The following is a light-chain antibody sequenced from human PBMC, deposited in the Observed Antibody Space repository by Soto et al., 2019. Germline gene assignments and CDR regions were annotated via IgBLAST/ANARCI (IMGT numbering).Light chain of an antibody. CDR3: QHCYSDSEA. V-gene: IGKV1-5*01. J-gene: IGKJ1*01. Sequence: ASQSISSWLAWYQQKPGKAPKRLIYDASSLESGAPSSFICSGSGREFTLSAVRLQCYDFPTFYGQHCYSDSEAFGQGTKVDIK. CDR2: DAS. CDR1: QSISSW.